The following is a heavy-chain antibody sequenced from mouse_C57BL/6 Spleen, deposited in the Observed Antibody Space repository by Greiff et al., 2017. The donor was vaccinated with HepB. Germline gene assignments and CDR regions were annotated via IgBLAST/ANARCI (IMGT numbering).Heavy chain of an antibody. Sequence: VQLQESGPGLVQPSQILSITCTVSGFSFTSYGVHWVRQSPGKGLEWLGVIWSGGSTDYNAAFISRLSISKDNSKSQVFFKMNSLQADDTAIYYCASSYGNYPYYFDYWGQGTTLTVSS. J-gene: IGHJ2*01. CDR1: GFSFTSYG. D-gene: IGHD2-1*01. CDR2: IWSGGST. V-gene: IGHV2-2*01. CDR3: ASSYGNYPYYFDY.